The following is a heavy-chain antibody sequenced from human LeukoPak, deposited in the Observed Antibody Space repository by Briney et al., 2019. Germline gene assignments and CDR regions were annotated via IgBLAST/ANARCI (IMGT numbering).Heavy chain of an antibody. D-gene: IGHD1-20*01. Sequence: GGSLRLSCAASGFTFSSYWMSWVRQAPGKGLGWVANIKQDGSEKYYVDSVKGRFTISRDNAKNSLYLQMNSLRAEDTAVYYCATGITGTKRVGYFDYWGQGTLVTVSS. CDR3: ATGITGTKRVGYFDY. CDR2: IKQDGSEK. CDR1: GFTFSSYW. J-gene: IGHJ4*02. V-gene: IGHV3-7*01.